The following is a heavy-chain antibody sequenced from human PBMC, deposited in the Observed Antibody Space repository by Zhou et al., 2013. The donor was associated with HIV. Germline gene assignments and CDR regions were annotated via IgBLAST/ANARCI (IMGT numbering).Heavy chain of an antibody. CDR2: INPNSGGT. D-gene: IGHD3-22*01. CDR1: GYTFTGYY. V-gene: IGHV1-2*02. CDR3: ARRLKDYYDSSGLDY. Sequence: QVQLVQSGAEVKKPGASVKVSCKASGYTFTGYYMHWVRQAPGQGLEWMGWINPNSGGTNYAQKFQGRVTMTRDTSISTAYMELSRLRSDDTAVYYCARRLKDYYDSSGLDYWGQGTLVTVSS. J-gene: IGHJ4*02.